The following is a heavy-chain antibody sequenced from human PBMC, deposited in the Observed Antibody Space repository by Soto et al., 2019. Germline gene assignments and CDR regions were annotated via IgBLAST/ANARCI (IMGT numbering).Heavy chain of an antibody. D-gene: IGHD2-2*01. CDR1: GGSFSSSASD. V-gene: IGHV4-39*01. CDR3: ARRLQLFPFDS. J-gene: IGHJ4*02. Sequence: QLQLQESGPGLVKSSETLSLTCSVSGGSFSSSASDWAWIRQPPGGRLEWIGSISYSGNTYYNPSLTSRVTISADTCKNQFSLSLSPVTAADTAVYYCARRLQLFPFDSWGQGTLVTVAS. CDR2: ISYSGNT.